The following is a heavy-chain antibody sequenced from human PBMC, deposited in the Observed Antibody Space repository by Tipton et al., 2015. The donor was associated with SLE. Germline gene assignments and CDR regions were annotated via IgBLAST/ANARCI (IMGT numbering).Heavy chain of an antibody. CDR3: ARGPGSPRPFDD. Sequence: TLSLTCAVYGGSFSGYYWSWIRQPPGKGLEWIGEINHSGSTNYNPSLKSRVTISVDTSKNQFSLKLSSVTAADTAVYYCARGPGSPRPFDDWGQGTLVTVSP. D-gene: IGHD6-13*01. CDR1: GGSFSGYY. CDR2: INHSGST. J-gene: IGHJ4*02. V-gene: IGHV4-34*01.